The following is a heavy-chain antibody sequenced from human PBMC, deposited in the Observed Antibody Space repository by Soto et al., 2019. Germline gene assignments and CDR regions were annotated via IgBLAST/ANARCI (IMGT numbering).Heavy chain of an antibody. CDR1: GDSINNADYY. CDR3: AKVRGHAFEI. D-gene: IGHD3-16*01. CDR2: IYYSGTT. J-gene: IGHJ3*02. Sequence: QVQLQESGPGLVKPSQTLSLNCSVSGDSINNADYYWSWIRQHAGQGLELIGYIYYSGTTYYNPSIKSRVTISMDPSKNHFSLEMSSVTAADTAVSYCAKVRGHAFEIRGQGTMVTVSS. V-gene: IGHV4-31*03.